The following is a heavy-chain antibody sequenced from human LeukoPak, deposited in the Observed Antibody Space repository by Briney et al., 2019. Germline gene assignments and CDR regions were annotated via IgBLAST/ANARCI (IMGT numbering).Heavy chain of an antibody. CDR1: GFTFTTNA. J-gene: IGHJ4*02. CDR2: ISGRTGAT. Sequence: GGSLRLSCAASGFTFTTNAMSWVRQAPGKGLEWVSSISGRTGATYYADSEKGRFTISRDNSKSTLYLQMDSLRAEDTAVYYCAKCGNSGCHLIDYWGQGTLVTVSS. V-gene: IGHV3-23*01. CDR3: AKCGNSGCHLIDY. D-gene: IGHD5-12*01.